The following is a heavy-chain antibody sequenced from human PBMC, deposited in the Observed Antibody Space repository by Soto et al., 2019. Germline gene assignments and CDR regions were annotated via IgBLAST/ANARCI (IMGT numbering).Heavy chain of an antibody. Sequence: SETLSLTCAISGDSVSTNSAAWNWIRQSPSRGLEWLGRTYYRSKWYNDYAVSVKSRITINPDTSKNQFSLQLNSVTPEDTAVYYCARETVELERLSGMDVWGQGTTVTVSS. CDR3: ARETVELERLSGMDV. J-gene: IGHJ6*02. CDR1: GDSVSTNSAA. CDR2: TYYRSKWYN. D-gene: IGHD1-1*01. V-gene: IGHV6-1*01.